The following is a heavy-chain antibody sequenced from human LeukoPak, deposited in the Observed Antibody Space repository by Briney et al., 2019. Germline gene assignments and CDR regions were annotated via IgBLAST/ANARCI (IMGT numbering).Heavy chain of an antibody. CDR2: TNPNSGNT. Sequence: ASVKVSCKASGYTFTSYDINWVRQATGQGPERMGWTNPNSGNTGYAQKFQGRVTMTRNTSISTAYMELSSLRSEDTAVYYCARARPAHDAFDIWGQGIMVTVSS. V-gene: IGHV1-8*01. CDR1: GYTFTSYD. J-gene: IGHJ3*02. CDR3: ARARPAHDAFDI.